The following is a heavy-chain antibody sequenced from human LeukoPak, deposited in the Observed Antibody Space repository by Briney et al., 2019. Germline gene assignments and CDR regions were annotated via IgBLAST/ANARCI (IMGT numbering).Heavy chain of an antibody. CDR1: GGSISSTNYY. CDR2: ISYSGGT. V-gene: IGHV4-39*07. CDR3: ARVVAAAGNNWFDP. D-gene: IGHD6-13*01. J-gene: IGHJ5*02. Sequence: SETLSLTCTVSGGSISSTNYYWGWIRQPPGKGLEWIGSISYSGGTYYNPSLKSRVTISVNTSKNQFSLKLSSVTAADTAVYYCARVVAAAGNNWFDPWGQGTLVTVSS.